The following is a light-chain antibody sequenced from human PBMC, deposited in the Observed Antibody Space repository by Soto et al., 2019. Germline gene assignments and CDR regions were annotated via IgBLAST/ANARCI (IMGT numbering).Light chain of an antibody. CDR3: QHYNTYGCT. CDR1: QSISSW. J-gene: IGKJ1*01. V-gene: IGKV1-5*03. CDR2: KAS. Sequence: DVQMTQSPSTLSASVGDRVTITCRASQSISSWLAGYQQKPGKAPKLLIYKASNLESGVPSRFSGSGSGTEFTLTISSQQTDDFATYCCQHYNTYGCTFGQGTKVEIK.